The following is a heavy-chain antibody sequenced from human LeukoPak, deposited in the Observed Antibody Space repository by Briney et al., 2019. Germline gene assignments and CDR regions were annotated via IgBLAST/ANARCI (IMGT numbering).Heavy chain of an antibody. Sequence: GGSLRLSCAASGFTFDDYGMSWVRQAPGKGLEWVSGISWSGGNTGYADPVKGRFTISRDNAKNSLYLQMNSLRAEDTAVYYCARDGRDIVVVVAGLIYYYMDVWGKGTTVTVSS. V-gene: IGHV3-20*04. CDR1: GFTFDDYG. CDR2: ISWSGGNT. CDR3: ARDGRDIVVVVAGLIYYYMDV. J-gene: IGHJ6*03. D-gene: IGHD2-15*01.